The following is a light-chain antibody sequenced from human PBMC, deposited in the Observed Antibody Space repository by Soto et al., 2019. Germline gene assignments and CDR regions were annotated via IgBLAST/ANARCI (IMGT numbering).Light chain of an antibody. V-gene: IGLV2-11*01. CDR2: DVI. J-gene: IGLJ1*01. CDR1: RSYVGGYNF. CDR3: CSYAGSYTPV. Sequence: HSALTQPRSVSGSPGQSVTISCTRTRSYVGGYNFVSWFQQHPGKAPKLIIYDVIKRPSGVPHHYAGSKSGNTSSLTISGLQAEDEADYFCCSYAGSYTPVFGTGTKVTVL.